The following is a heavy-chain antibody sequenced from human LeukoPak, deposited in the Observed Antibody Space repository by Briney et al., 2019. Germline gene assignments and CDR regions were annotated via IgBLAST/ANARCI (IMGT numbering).Heavy chain of an antibody. D-gene: IGHD3-22*01. J-gene: IGHJ4*02. CDR1: GESFSNYY. Sequence: PSETLSLTCAVYGESFSNYYWSWIRQPPGKGLEWIGEINHSGSTNYNPSLKSRVTISVDTSKNQFYLKLSSVTAADTAVYYCALDSSGNGYWGQGSLVTVSS. V-gene: IGHV4-34*01. CDR2: INHSGST. CDR3: ALDSSGNGY.